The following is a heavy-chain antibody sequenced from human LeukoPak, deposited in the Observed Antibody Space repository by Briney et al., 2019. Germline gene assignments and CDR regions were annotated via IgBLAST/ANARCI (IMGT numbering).Heavy chain of an antibody. D-gene: IGHD2-8*01. J-gene: IGHJ2*01. CDR3: ARDLAYAAPHGWYFDL. CDR2: IYYSGST. Sequence: SETLSLTCTVSGGSISSSSYYWGWIRQPPGKGLEWIGSIYYSGSTYYNPSLKSRVTISVDTSKNQFSLKLSSVTAADTAVYYCARDLAYAAPHGWYFDLWGRGTLVTVSS. CDR1: GGSISSSSYY. V-gene: IGHV4-39*07.